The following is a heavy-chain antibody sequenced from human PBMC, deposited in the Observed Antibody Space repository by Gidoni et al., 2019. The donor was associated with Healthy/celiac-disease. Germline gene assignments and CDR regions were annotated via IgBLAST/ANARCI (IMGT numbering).Heavy chain of an antibody. D-gene: IGHD6-6*01. J-gene: IGHJ3*02. CDR3: AAAPGYSSSLRGRVSAFDI. V-gene: IGHV1-58*01. CDR2: IVVGSGNT. CDR1: GFTFTSSA. Sequence: QMQLVQSGPEVKKPGTSVKVSCKASGFTFTSSAVQWVRQTRGQRLEWIGWIVVGSGNTNYAQKFQERVTITRDMSTSTAYMELSSLRSEDTAVYYCAAAPGYSSSLRGRVSAFDIWGQGTMVTVSS.